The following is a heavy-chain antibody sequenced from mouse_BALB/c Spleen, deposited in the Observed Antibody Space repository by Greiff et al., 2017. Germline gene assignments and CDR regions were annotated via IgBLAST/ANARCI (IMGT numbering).Heavy chain of an antibody. CDR2: IDTSDSYT. CDR3: ARRDWDVDC. D-gene: IGHD4-1*01. V-gene: IGHV1-69*01. CDR1: GYTFTDYW. J-gene: IGHJ2*01. Sequence: QVQLQQPGAELVMPGASVKMSCKASGYTFTDYWMHWVKQRPGQGLEWIGAIDTSDSYTSYNQKFKGKATLTVDESASTAYMQLSSLTSEDSAVYYCARRDWDVDCWGQGTTLTVSS.